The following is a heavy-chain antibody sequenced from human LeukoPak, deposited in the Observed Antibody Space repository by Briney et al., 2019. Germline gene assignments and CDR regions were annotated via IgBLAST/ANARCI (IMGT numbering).Heavy chain of an antibody. Sequence: GRSLRLSCAASGFTFDDYAMHWVRQAPGKGLEWVSGISWNSGSIGYADSVKGRFTISRDNAKNSLYLQMNSLRAEDTAVYYCARGVQQLAYFDYWGQGTLVTVSS. CDR2: ISWNSGSI. J-gene: IGHJ4*02. D-gene: IGHD6-6*01. V-gene: IGHV3-9*01. CDR3: ARGVQQLAYFDY. CDR1: GFTFDDYA.